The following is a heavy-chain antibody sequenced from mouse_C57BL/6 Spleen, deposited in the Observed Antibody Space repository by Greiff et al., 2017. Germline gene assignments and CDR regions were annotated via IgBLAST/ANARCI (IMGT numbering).Heavy chain of an antibody. D-gene: IGHD1-1*01. CDR3: ARSVITTVVAARGYFDY. J-gene: IGHJ2*01. V-gene: IGHV1-31*01. Sequence: EVQLQQSGPELVKPGASVKISCKASGYSFTGYYMHWVKQSHGNILDWIGYIYPYNGVSSYNQKFKGKATLTVDKSSSTAYMELRSLTSEDSAVYYCARSVITTVVAARGYFDYWGQGTTLTVSS. CDR1: GYSFTGYY. CDR2: IYPYNGVS.